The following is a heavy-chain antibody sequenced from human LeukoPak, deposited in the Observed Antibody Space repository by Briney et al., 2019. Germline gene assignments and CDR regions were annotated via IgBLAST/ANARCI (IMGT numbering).Heavy chain of an antibody. J-gene: IGHJ6*02. CDR1: GFTFGTYG. V-gene: IGHV3-30-3*01. CDR2: ISHDGSSE. CDR3: ARDSPVVPAALSLYGMDV. Sequence: GRSLRLSCAASGFTFGTYGMHWVRQAPGKGLEWVAGISHDGSSEEYADSVKGQFTVSRDNAKNTLYLQINSLRVEDTAVYYCARDSPVVPAALSLYGMDVWGQGTTVTVSS. D-gene: IGHD2-2*01.